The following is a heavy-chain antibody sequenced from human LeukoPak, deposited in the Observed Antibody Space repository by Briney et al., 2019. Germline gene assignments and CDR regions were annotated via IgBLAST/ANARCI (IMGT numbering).Heavy chain of an antibody. V-gene: IGHV1-2*06. CDR2: VNPDRGAT. Sequence: ASVKVSCKASGYTFTGYHLHWVRQAPGQGLEWMGRVNPDRGATDYSQKFQGRVTMAGDTSIGTAYMELSSLRSDDTAVCYCASGTFGDYSLDFWGQGTLVTVSS. D-gene: IGHD4-17*01. CDR3: ASGTFGDYSLDF. J-gene: IGHJ4*02. CDR1: GYTFTGYH.